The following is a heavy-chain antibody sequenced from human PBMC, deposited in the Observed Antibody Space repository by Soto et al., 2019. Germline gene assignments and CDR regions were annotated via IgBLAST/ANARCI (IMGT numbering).Heavy chain of an antibody. CDR1: GGSISSYY. V-gene: IGHV4-59*08. CDR3: ARSPKYCSSTSCPGFDY. D-gene: IGHD2-2*01. Sequence: SETLSLTCTVSGGSISSYYWSWIRQPPGKGLEWIGYIYYSGSTNYNPSLKSRVTISVDTSKNQFSLKLSSVTAADTAVYYCARSPKYCSSTSCPGFDYWGQGTLVTVSS. J-gene: IGHJ4*02. CDR2: IYYSGST.